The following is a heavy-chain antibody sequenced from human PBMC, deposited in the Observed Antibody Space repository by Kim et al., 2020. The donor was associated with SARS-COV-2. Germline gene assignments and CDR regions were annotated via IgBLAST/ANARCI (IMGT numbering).Heavy chain of an antibody. CDR2: T. CDR3: ARSPATRDWFDP. D-gene: IGHD6-25*01. V-gene: IGHV5-10-1*01. J-gene: IGHJ5*02. Sequence: TNSSPSFQGHVTISADKSISTAYLQWSSLKASDTAMYYCARSPATRDWFDPWGQGTLVTVSS.